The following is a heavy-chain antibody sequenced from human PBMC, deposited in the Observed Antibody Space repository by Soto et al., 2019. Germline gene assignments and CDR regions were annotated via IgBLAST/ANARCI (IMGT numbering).Heavy chain of an antibody. V-gene: IGHV4-4*02. CDR1: GGSVRAPDW. J-gene: IGHJ5*01. D-gene: IGHD1-1*01. Sequence: TLSLTCTLSGGSVRAPDWWNWVRQSPDKGLEWIAEVHISGHSNYNPSLRSRVSVSIDSSKNQFYLNLNSVTAADTAIYYCARVRQGCSANNCYFDPWGQGTQVTVSS. CDR2: VHISGHS. CDR3: ARVRQGCSANNCYFDP.